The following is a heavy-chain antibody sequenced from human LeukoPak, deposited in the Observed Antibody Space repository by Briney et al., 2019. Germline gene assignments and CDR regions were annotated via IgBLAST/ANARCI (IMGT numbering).Heavy chain of an antibody. CDR1: GFTVSSNY. V-gene: IGHV3-66*01. Sequence: PGGSLRLSCAASGFTVSSNYMSWVRQAPGKGLEWVSIIYSGGSTYYADSVKGRFTISGDNSKNTLYLQMNSLRAEDTAVYYCATYCSGGSCYSYAFDIWGQGTMVTVSS. D-gene: IGHD2-15*01. CDR2: IYSGGST. J-gene: IGHJ3*02. CDR3: ATYCSGGSCYSYAFDI.